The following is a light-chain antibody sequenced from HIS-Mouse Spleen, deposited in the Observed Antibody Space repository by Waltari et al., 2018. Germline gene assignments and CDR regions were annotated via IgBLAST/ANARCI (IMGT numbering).Light chain of an antibody. CDR3: QQYKNGPRT. J-gene: IGKJ1*01. Sequence: EIVMTQSPATLSVSPGERATLSCRASQSVSSNLAWYQQKPGHAPRLLIFGASTRATGIPARFSGSGSGTEFTLTISSLQSEDFAVYYCQQYKNGPRTFGQGTKVEIK. CDR2: GAS. V-gene: IGKV3-15*01. CDR1: QSVSSN.